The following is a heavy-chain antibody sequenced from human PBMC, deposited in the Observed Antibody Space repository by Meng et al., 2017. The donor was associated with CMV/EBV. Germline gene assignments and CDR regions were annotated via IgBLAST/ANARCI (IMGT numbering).Heavy chain of an antibody. CDR2: INPNSGGT. D-gene: IGHD3-16*01. V-gene: IGHV1-2*02. CDR3: ARDLDGGANGPEDY. Sequence: ASVKVSCKASGYTFTGYYMHWVRQAPGQGLEWMGWINPNSGGTNYAQKFQGRVTMTRDTSISAAYMELSRLRSDDTAVYYCARDLDGGANGPEDYWGQGTTVTVSS. CDR1: GYTFTGYY. J-gene: IGHJ4*03.